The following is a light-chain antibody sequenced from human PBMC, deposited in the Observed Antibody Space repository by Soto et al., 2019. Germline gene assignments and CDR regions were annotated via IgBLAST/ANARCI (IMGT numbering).Light chain of an antibody. J-gene: IGKJ5*01. CDR1: RGISSN. CDR2: DAP. V-gene: IGKV3D-20*01. Sequence: SAATVSLYPRERATLSCRASRGISSNLAWYQLKPGLAPRLLIYDAPSRATGIPDRFSGSGSGTVFTLTIYSLEPEDSAVYYCHPYRSLIPFGQGTRLEVK. CDR3: HPYRSLIP.